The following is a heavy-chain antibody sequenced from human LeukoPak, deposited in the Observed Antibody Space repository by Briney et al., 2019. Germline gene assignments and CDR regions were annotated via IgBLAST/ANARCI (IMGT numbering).Heavy chain of an antibody. V-gene: IGHV4-59*01. Sequence: SETVSLTRTVCGCSIRSYYWIWIRQPPAKELAGMGYIYYSGSTNYNPSLQSRVTISVDTSKNQFSLKLSSVTAADTAVYYCARGEDFWSGYHTFGWFDPWGQGTLVTVSS. D-gene: IGHD3-3*01. CDR1: GCSIRSYY. CDR2: IYYSGST. CDR3: ARGEDFWSGYHTFGWFDP. J-gene: IGHJ5*02.